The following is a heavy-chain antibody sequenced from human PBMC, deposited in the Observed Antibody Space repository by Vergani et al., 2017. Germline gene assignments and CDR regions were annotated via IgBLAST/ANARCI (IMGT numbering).Heavy chain of an antibody. Sequence: EVQLVESGGGLVQPGGSLRLSCAASGFTFSSYDMHWVRQATGKGLEWVSAIGTAGDTYYPGSVKGRFTISSENAKNSLYLQMNSLRAGDTAVYYCARGGYCSGGSCYSWVLGAFDIWGQGTMVTVSS. D-gene: IGHD2-15*01. CDR2: IGTAGDT. J-gene: IGHJ3*02. V-gene: IGHV3-13*01. CDR3: ARGGYCSGGSCYSWVLGAFDI. CDR1: GFTFSSYD.